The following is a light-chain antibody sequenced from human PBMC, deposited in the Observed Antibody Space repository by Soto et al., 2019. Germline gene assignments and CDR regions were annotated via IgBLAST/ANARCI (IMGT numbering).Light chain of an antibody. CDR1: QSISSY. J-gene: IGKJ5*01. CDR2: AAS. CDR3: QQSYSTPHT. Sequence: DIQITHSPYSLSASVGYIFTITFRASQSISSYLNWYQQKPGKAPKLLIYAASSLQSGVPSRFSGSGSGTDFTLTISSLQPEDFATYYCQQSYSTPHTFGQGTRLEIK. V-gene: IGKV1-39*01.